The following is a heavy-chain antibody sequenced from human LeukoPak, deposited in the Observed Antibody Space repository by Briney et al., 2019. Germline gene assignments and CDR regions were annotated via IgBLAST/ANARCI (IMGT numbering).Heavy chain of an antibody. CDR2: IRFDGSYK. J-gene: IGHJ6*03. V-gene: IGHV3-30*02. CDR1: GFTFSSYG. D-gene: IGHD6-13*01. CDR3: ARDAHSRREERNYYYYYYMDV. Sequence: PGGSLRLSCAASGFTFSSYGMHWVRQAPGKGLEWVTFIRFDGSYKSYADSVKGRFTISRDNSKNSLYLQMNSLRAEDTAVYYCARDAHSRREERNYYYYYYMDVWGKGTTVTVSS.